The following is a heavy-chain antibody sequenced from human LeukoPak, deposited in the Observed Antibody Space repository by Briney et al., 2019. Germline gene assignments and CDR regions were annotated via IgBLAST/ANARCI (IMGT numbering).Heavy chain of an antibody. CDR1: GGTFSSYT. CDR3: ARDPTMVRGVIGDV. D-gene: IGHD3-10*01. Sequence: ASVKVSCKASGGTFSSYTISWVRQAPGQGLEWMGRIIPILGIANYAQKLQGRVTITADKSTSTAYMELSSLRSEDTAVYYCARDPTMVRGVIGDVWGQGTTVTVSS. V-gene: IGHV1-69*04. CDR2: IIPILGIA. J-gene: IGHJ6*02.